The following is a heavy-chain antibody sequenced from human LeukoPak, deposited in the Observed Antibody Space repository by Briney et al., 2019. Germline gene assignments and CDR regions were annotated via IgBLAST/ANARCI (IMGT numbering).Heavy chain of an antibody. Sequence: GRSLRLSCAASGFTFSSYGMHWVRQAPGKGLEWVAVIWYDGSNKYYADSVKGRFTISRDNSKNTLYLQMNSLRAEDTAVYYCARDQGGGDWGGAFDIWGQGTMVTVSS. D-gene: IGHD2-21*02. V-gene: IGHV3-33*01. J-gene: IGHJ3*02. CDR1: GFTFSSYG. CDR3: ARDQGGGDWGGAFDI. CDR2: IWYDGSNK.